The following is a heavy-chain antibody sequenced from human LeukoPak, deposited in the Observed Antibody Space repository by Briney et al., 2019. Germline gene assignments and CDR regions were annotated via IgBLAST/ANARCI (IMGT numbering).Heavy chain of an antibody. CDR1: GGSISSYY. Sequence: KPSETLSLTCTVSGGSISSYYWSWIRQPAGKGLEWIGRIYTSGSTNYNPSLKRRVTMSVDTSKNQFSLKLSSVTAADTAVYYCARNPYYDYVWGSYRTNWFDPWGQGTLVTVSS. J-gene: IGHJ5*02. V-gene: IGHV4-4*07. CDR2: IYTSGST. D-gene: IGHD3-16*02. CDR3: ARNPYYDYVWGSYRTNWFDP.